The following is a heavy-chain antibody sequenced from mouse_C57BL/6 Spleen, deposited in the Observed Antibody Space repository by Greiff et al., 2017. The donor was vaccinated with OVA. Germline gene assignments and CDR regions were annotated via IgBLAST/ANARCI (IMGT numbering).Heavy chain of an antibody. D-gene: IGHD3-2*01. J-gene: IGHJ2*01. CDR3: ARDRPSSPGY. CDR2: IDPSDSYT. CDR1: GYTFTSYW. V-gene: IGHV1-50*01. Sequence: QVQLQQPGAELVKPGASVKLSCKASGYTFTSYWMQWVKQRPGQGLEWIGEIDPSDSYTNYNQKFKGKATLAVDTSSSTAYMQLSSLTSEDSAVYYCARDRPSSPGYWGQGTTLTVSS.